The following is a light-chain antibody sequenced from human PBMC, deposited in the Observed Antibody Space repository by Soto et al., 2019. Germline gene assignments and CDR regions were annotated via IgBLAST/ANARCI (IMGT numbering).Light chain of an antibody. V-gene: IGLV2-8*01. Sequence: QSVLTQPPSASGSPGQSVTISCTGTSSDVGGYNYVSWYQQHPGKAPKLLIYEVTKRPSGVPDRFSGSKSGNTASLTVSGLQAEDEADYYCSSYVASKSYVFGTGTKVPVL. J-gene: IGLJ1*01. CDR3: SSYVASKSYV. CDR1: SSDVGGYNY. CDR2: EVT.